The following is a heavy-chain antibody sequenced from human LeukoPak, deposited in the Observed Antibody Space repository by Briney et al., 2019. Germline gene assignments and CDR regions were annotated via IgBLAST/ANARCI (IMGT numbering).Heavy chain of an antibody. D-gene: IGHD2-21*02. J-gene: IGHJ4*02. V-gene: IGHV3-74*03. CDR2: INSDGYSI. Sequence: PGGSLRLSCAASGFTFSSYWMHWVRHAPGKGLVWVSRINSDGYSITYADSVKGRFTISRDNAKNTLYLQMNSLRAEDTAVYYCARVHGVTPSYWGQGTLVTVSS. CDR1: GFTFSSYW. CDR3: ARVHGVTPSY.